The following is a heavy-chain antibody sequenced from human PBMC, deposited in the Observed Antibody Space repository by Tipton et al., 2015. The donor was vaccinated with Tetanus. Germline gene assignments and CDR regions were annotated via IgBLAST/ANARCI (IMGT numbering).Heavy chain of an antibody. CDR3: ARAGMVTDDRSKFDS. V-gene: IGHV4-61*08. J-gene: IGHJ4*02. D-gene: IGHD2-21*02. CDR2: TSPSGRT. Sequence: GLVKPSETLSLTCTVSGGSVRGGDYSWNWIRQPPGKGLEWLAYTSPSGRTNSNYSLKSRITISQDMSKNQFSLRLASVTAADTAVYYCARAGMVTDDRSKFDSWGQGSLVSVSS. CDR1: GGSVRGGDYS.